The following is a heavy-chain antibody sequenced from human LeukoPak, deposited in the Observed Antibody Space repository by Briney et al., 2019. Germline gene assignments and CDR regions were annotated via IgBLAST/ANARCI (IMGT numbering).Heavy chain of an antibody. CDR1: GFTLNNYW. CDR3: ARSNYPFDR. Sequence: GGSLRPSCAASGFTLNNYWMHWVRQAPGKGLVWVSRINSDGRTTTYADSVKGRFAISRDDAKNTLYLQMNTLRAEDTAVYYCARSNYPFDRGGRGTLVTVSS. D-gene: IGHD4-11*01. V-gene: IGHV3-74*01. J-gene: IGHJ2*01. CDR2: INSDGRTT.